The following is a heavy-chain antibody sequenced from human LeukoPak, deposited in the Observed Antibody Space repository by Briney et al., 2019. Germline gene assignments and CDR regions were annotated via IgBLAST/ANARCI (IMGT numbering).Heavy chain of an antibody. CDR3: ARGASNRFDY. V-gene: IGHV3-74*01. Sequence: GGSLRLSCTASGFSFSGHWMHWARQLPGKGLVWVSRISPTGSTTSYADSVKGRFTVSRDNAKNTLYLQVNNLRAEDTAVYYCARGASNRFDYWGQGTLVTVSS. J-gene: IGHJ4*02. CDR1: GFSFSGHW. D-gene: IGHD1-14*01. CDR2: ISPTGSTT.